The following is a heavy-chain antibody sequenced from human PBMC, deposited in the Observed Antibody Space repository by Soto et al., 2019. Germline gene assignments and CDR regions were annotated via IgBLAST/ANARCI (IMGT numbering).Heavy chain of an antibody. D-gene: IGHD2-2*01. V-gene: IGHV5-10-1*01. Sequence: GESLKISCKGSGYSFTSYWISWVRQMPGKGLEWMGRIDPSDSYTNYSPSFQGHVTISADKSISTAYLQWSSLKASDTAMYYCARYCSSTSCYHYYYYGMDVWGQGTTVPVSS. J-gene: IGHJ6*02. CDR1: GYSFTSYW. CDR2: IDPSDSYT. CDR3: ARYCSSTSCYHYYYYGMDV.